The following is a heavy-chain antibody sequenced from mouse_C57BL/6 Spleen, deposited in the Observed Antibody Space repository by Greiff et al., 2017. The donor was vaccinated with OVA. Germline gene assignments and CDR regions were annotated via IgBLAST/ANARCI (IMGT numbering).Heavy chain of an antibody. V-gene: IGHV1-15*01. Sequence: VQLQQSGAELVRPGASVTLSCKASGYTFTDYEMHWVKQTPVHGLEWIGAIDPETGGTAYNQKFKGKAILTADKSSSTAYMALRSLTSKDSAVYYSTRRELPRERGFADWGQGTLVTVSA. D-gene: IGHD2-12*01. J-gene: IGHJ3*01. CDR2: IDPETGGT. CDR3: TRRELPRERGFAD. CDR1: GYTFTDYE.